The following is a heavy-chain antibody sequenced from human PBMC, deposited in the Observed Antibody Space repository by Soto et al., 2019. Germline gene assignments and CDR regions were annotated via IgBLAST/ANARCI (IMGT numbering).Heavy chain of an antibody. D-gene: IGHD5-12*01. V-gene: IGHV1-69*13. J-gene: IGHJ6*02. CDR3: ASCCYDRHYSYYYGMDV. Sequence: SVKVSCKASGGTFSSYAISCVRQAPGQGLEWMGGIIPIFGTANYAQKFQGRVTITADESTSTAYMELSSLRSEDTAVYYCASCCYDRHYSYYYGMDVWGQGTTVTVSS. CDR1: GGTFSSYA. CDR2: IIPIFGTA.